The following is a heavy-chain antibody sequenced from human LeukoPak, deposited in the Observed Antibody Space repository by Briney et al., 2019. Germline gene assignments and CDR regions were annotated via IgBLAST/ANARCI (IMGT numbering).Heavy chain of an antibody. J-gene: IGHJ6*02. CDR1: GGSFSGYC. D-gene: IGHD3-22*01. CDR3: ARLLQRYYYYGMDV. CDR2: INHSGST. Sequence: PSETLSLTCAVYGGSFSGYCWSWIRQPPGKGLEWIGEINHSGSTSYNPSLKSRVTISVDTSKNQFSLKLSSVTAADTAVYYCARLLQRYYYYGMDVWGQGTTVTVSS. V-gene: IGHV4-34*01.